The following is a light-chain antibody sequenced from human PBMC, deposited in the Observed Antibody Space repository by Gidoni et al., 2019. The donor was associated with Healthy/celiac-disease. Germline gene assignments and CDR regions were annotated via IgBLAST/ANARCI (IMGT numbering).Light chain of an antibody. Sequence: TINCKSSQSVLYSSNNKNYLAWYQQKPGQPPKLLIYWASTRESGVPDRFSGSGSGTDFTLTISSLQAEDVAVYYCQQYYSTPETFGQGTKVEIK. CDR2: WAS. CDR1: QSVLYSSNNKNY. CDR3: QQYYSTPET. J-gene: IGKJ1*01. V-gene: IGKV4-1*01.